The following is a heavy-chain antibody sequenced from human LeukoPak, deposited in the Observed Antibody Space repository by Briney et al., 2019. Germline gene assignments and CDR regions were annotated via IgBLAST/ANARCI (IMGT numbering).Heavy chain of an antibody. CDR2: IIPIFGTA. Sequence: ASVTVSCKASGGTFSSYAISWVRQAPGQGLEWMGVIIPIFGTANYAQKFQGRVTITADESTSTAYMELSSLRSEDTAVYYCARVIRWIYYYYGMDVWGQGTTVTVSS. J-gene: IGHJ6*02. CDR1: GGTFSSYA. D-gene: IGHD4-23*01. CDR3: ARVIRWIYYYYGMDV. V-gene: IGHV1-69*13.